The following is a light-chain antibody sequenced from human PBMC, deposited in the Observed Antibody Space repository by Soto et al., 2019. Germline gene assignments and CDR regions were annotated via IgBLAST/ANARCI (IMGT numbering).Light chain of an antibody. CDR1: QNINTW. J-gene: IGKJ1*01. CDR2: EAS. CDR3: QQYYSKSGT. V-gene: IGKV1-5*03. Sequence: DIQMTQSPSTLSASVGDRVTITCRASQNINTWLAWYQQKPGKAPNLLLYEASSLESGFPPRFSGSRSGTEFTLIISSLQPDDFATYYCQQYYSKSGTFGQGTKVEIK.